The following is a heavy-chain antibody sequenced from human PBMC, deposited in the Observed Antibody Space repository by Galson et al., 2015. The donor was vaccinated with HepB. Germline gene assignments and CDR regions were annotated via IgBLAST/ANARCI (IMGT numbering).Heavy chain of an antibody. CDR1: GFTFDGYA. V-gene: IGHV3-9*01. Sequence: SLRLSCAASGFTFDGYAMHWVRQAPGKGLEWVSGISWNSGSIGYADSVKGRFTISRDNAKNSLYLQMNSLRAEDTALYYCAKDLGVAVADYLFDYWGQGTMVTVSS. J-gene: IGHJ4*03. CDR3: AKDLGVAVADYLFDY. CDR2: ISWNSGSI. D-gene: IGHD6-19*01.